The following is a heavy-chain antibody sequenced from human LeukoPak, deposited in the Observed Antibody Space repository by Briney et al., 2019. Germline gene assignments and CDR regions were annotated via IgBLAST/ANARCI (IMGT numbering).Heavy chain of an antibody. D-gene: IGHD6-19*01. V-gene: IGHV3-23*01. CDR3: ARDLAGEYNH. CDR2: ISGSGGST. CDR1: GFTFSSYA. Sequence: GGSLRLSCAASGFTFSSYAMSWVRQAPGKGLEWVSAISGSGGSTYYADSVKGRFTISRDNSKNTLYLQLDSLRPEDTGVYYCARDLAGEYNHWGQGTLVIVSS. J-gene: IGHJ4*01.